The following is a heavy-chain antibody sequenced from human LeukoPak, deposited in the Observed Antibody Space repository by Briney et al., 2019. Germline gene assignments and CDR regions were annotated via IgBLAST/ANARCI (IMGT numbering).Heavy chain of an antibody. J-gene: IGHJ3*02. V-gene: IGHV3-23*01. CDR3: AKSYYYGSGDYSLTAFDI. CDR1: GFTFSRYD. Sequence: GGSLRLSCTASGFTFSRYDMSWVRQAPGKALEWVSDISDSAGTTYYADSVKGRFSISRDNSKNTLNLQMNSLRAEDTAVYYCAKSYYYGSGDYSLTAFDIWGQGTMVTVSS. CDR2: ISDSAGTT. D-gene: IGHD3-10*01.